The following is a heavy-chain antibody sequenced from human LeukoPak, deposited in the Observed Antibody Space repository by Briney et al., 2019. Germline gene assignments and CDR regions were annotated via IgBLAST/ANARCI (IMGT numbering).Heavy chain of an antibody. D-gene: IGHD3-22*01. Sequence: GGSLRLSCAASGFTVSSNYMSWVRQAPGKGLEWVSVIYSGGSTYYADSVKGRFTISRDNSKNTLYLQMNSLRAEDTAVYYCARDAYYYDSSGWGASYYGMDVWGQGTTVTVSS. V-gene: IGHV3-53*01. J-gene: IGHJ6*02. CDR1: GFTVSSNY. CDR2: IYSGGST. CDR3: ARDAYYYDSSGWGASYYGMDV.